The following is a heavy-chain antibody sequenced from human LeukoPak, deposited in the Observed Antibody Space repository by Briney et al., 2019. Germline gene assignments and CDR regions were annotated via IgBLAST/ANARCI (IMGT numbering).Heavy chain of an antibody. V-gene: IGHV7-4-1*02. CDR2: INTNTGNP. D-gene: IGHD3-10*01. CDR1: GYTFTSYG. CDR3: ARGDGSGSYYNAQPDY. J-gene: IGHJ4*02. Sequence: ASVKVSCKASGYTFTSYGISWVRQAPGQGLEWMGWINTNTGNPTYAQGFTGRFVFSLDTSVSTAYLQISSLKAEDTAVYYCARGDGSGSYYNAQPDYWGQGTLVTVSS.